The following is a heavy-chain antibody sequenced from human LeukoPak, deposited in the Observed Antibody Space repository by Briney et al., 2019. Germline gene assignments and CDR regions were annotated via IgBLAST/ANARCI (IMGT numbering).Heavy chain of an antibody. CDR2: IYTSGST. CDR3: ATRVRGFLEWLSERDAFDI. J-gene: IGHJ3*02. CDR1: GGSFSSYY. V-gene: IGHV4-4*07. D-gene: IGHD3-3*01. Sequence: SETLSLTCTVSGGSFSSYYWSWIRQPAGRGLEWIGRIYTSGSTNYNPSLKSRVTMSVDTSKNQFSLKLSSVTAADTAVYYCATRVRGFLEWLSERDAFDIWGQGTMVTVSS.